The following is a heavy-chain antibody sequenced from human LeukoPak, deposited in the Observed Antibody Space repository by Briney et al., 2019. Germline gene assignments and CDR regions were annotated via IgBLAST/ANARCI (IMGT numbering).Heavy chain of an antibody. Sequence: SETLSLTCTVSGGSISSSSYYWGWIRQPPGKGLEWIGSIYYSGSTYYNPSLKSRVTISVDTSKNQFSLKLSSVTAADTAVYYCARQGIAAAGEYYFDYWGQGTLVTVSS. CDR3: ARQGIAAAGEYYFDY. V-gene: IGHV4-39*01. CDR1: GGSISSSSYY. D-gene: IGHD6-13*01. CDR2: IYYSGST. J-gene: IGHJ4*02.